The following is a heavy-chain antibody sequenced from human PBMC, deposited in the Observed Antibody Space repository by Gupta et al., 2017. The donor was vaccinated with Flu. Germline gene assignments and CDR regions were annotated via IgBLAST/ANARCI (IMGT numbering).Heavy chain of an antibody. CDR1: GYSISSGYY. CDR2: IYHSGST. D-gene: IGHD6-13*01. CDR3: ARERQDGSIAAADPGGMDV. J-gene: IGHJ6*02. V-gene: IGHV4-38-2*02. Sequence: QVQLQESGPGLVKPSETLSLTCAVSGYSISSGYYWAWLRQPPGKGLEWIGSIYHSGSTYYNPSLKSRVTISVDTSKNQFSLKLSSVTAADTAVYYCARERQDGSIAAADPGGMDVWGQGTTVTVSS.